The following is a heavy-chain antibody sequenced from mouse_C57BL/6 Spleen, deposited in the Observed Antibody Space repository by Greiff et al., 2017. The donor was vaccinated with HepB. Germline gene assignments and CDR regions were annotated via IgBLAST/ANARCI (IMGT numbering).Heavy chain of an antibody. V-gene: IGHV1-55*01. CDR2: IYPGSGST. Sequence: QVQLQQPGAELVKPGASVKMSCKASGYTFTSYWITWVKQRPGQGLEWIGDIYPGSGSTNYNEKFKSKATLTVDTSSSTAYMQLSSLTSEDSAVYYWARSTRDPPLPFAYWGQGTLVTVSA. CDR3: ARSTRDPPLPFAY. CDR1: GYTFTSYW. J-gene: IGHJ3*01.